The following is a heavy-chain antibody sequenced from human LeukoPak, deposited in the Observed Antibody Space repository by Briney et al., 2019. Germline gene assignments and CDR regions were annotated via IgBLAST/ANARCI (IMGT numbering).Heavy chain of an antibody. J-gene: IGHJ4*02. CDR1: GFTFSSYS. Sequence: GGSLRLSCAASGFTFSSYSMNWVRQAPGKGLEWVSSISSSSSYIYYADPVKGRFTISRDNAKNSLYLQMNSLRAEDTAVYYCAKGEGILTTEDYWGQGTLVTVSS. D-gene: IGHD3-9*01. V-gene: IGHV3-21*01. CDR2: ISSSSSYI. CDR3: AKGEGILTTEDY.